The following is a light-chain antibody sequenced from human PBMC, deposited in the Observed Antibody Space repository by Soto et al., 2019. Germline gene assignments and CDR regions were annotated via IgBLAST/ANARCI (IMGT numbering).Light chain of an antibody. CDR1: QGIRNY. CDR3: QQLKSYPLS. Sequence: DIQLTQSPSFLSASVGDRVTITCRASQGIRNYLAWYQQKSGKAPKLLIYAASTLKSGVTSRFSGSGSGTEFTLTITSLQPEYFAGYYCQQLKSYPLSFGGGTKVDIK. V-gene: IGKV1-9*01. CDR2: AAS. J-gene: IGKJ4*01.